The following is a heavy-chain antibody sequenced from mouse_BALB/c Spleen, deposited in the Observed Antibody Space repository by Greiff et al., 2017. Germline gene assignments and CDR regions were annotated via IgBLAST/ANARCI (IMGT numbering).Heavy chain of an antibody. CDR2: IWSDGST. Sequence: QVQLKQSGPDLVAPSQSLSITCTVSGFSLTSYGVHWVRQPPGKGLEWLVVIWSDGSTTYNSALKSRLSISKDNSKSQVFLKMNSLQTDDTAMYYCARYGYDGYAMDYWGQGTSVTVSS. CDR1: GFSLTSYG. CDR3: ARYGYDGYAMDY. J-gene: IGHJ4*01. V-gene: IGHV2-6-2*01. D-gene: IGHD2-2*01.